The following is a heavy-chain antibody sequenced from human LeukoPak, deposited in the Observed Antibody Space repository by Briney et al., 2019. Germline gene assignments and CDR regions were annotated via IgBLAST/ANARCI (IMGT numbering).Heavy chain of an antibody. D-gene: IGHD3-10*01. CDR1: GVTVSSNY. CDR2: IYSGGST. CDR3: ARVLLGSWDWFDP. Sequence: GSLRLSCAASGVTVSSNYMSWVRQAPGKGLEWGSVIYSGGSTYYTDSVKGRFTISRDNAKNTLYLQMNSLRAEDTAVYYCARVLLGSWDWFDPWGQGTLVTVSS. V-gene: IGHV3-53*01. J-gene: IGHJ5*02.